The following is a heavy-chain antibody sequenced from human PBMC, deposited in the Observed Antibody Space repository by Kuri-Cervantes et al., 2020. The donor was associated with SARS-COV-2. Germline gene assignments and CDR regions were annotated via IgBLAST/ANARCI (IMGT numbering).Heavy chain of an antibody. Sequence: SGPTLVKPTQTLTLTCTFSGFSLSTSGVGVGWIRQPPGKYLEWLALIYWDDDKRYSPSLKSRLTITKDTSKNQVVLTTTNMDPVDPASYYCAGYDYYHYCMDVWGKGTTVTVSS. CDR2: IYWDDDK. V-gene: IGHV2-5*02. CDR1: GFSLSTSGVG. CDR3: AGYDYYHYCMDV. J-gene: IGHJ6*03. D-gene: IGHD2-15*01.